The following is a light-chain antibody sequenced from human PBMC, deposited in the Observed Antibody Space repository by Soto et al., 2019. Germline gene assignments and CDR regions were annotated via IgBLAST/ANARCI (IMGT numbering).Light chain of an antibody. Sequence: QSVLTQPPSVSGAPGQRGTISCTGSSSNIGAGYDVHWYQQLPGTAPKLLIYGNSNRPSGVPDRFSGSKSGTSASLAITGLQAEDEADYYCQSYDSSLSGNVVFGGRTKLTVL. CDR1: SSNIGAGYD. CDR2: GNS. J-gene: IGLJ2*01. V-gene: IGLV1-40*01. CDR3: QSYDSSLSGNVV.